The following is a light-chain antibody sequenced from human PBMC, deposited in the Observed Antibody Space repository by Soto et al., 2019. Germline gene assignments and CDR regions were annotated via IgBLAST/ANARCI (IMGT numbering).Light chain of an antibody. CDR2: GAS. CDR1: QSVRSNY. CDR3: QQYGSSPWT. Sequence: EIVLTQSPATLSLSPGERATLSCRASQSVRSNYLAWYRQTPGQAPRLLIYGASNRATGIPDRFSGSGSGTDFTLIISRLEPEDFALYYCQQYGSSPWTFGQGTKVEIK. J-gene: IGKJ1*01. V-gene: IGKV3-20*01.